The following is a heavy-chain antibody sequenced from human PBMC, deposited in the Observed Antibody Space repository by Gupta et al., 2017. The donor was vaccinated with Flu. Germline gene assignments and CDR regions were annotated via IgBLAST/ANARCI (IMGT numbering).Heavy chain of an antibody. Sequence: QVQLQESGPGLVKPSQTLSLTCTVSAGSISRGGYYWSWIRQHPGKGLEWIGYIYYSGSTYYNPSLKSRVTISVDTSKNQFSLKLSSVTAADTAVYYCHTRKYLGELSPSFDYWGQGTLVTGSS. CDR1: AGSISRGGYY. D-gene: IGHD3-16*02. CDR3: HTRKYLGELSPSFDY. V-gene: IGHV4-31*03. CDR2: IYYSGST. J-gene: IGHJ4*02.